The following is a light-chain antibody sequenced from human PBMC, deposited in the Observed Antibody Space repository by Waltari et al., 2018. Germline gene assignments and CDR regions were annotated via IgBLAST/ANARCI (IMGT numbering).Light chain of an antibody. CDR3: QQYNGWPRT. Sequence: EIVMTQSPATLSVSPGDRATLSCRASQSVSSNLAWYQQHPGQAPRLLIYAASTRATGVPARFSGSGSWTDFTLTISSLQSEDFAVYYCQQYNGWPRTFGQGTKVEI. J-gene: IGKJ1*01. V-gene: IGKV3-15*01. CDR2: AAS. CDR1: QSVSSN.